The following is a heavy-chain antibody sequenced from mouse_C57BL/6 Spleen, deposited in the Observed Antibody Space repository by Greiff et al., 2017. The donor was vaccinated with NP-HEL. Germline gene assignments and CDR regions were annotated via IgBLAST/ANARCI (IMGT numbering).Heavy chain of an antibody. D-gene: IGHD1-2*01. J-gene: IGHJ2*01. CDR2: ISYDGSN. Sequence: DVQLQESGPGLVKPSQSLSLTCSVTGYSITSGYYWNWIRQFPGNILEWMGYISYDGSNNYNPSLKNRISITRDTSKNQVFLKLKSVTTEDTATYYCARDGATAPLDYWGQGTTLTVSS. V-gene: IGHV3-6*01. CDR1: GYSITSGYY. CDR3: ARDGATAPLDY.